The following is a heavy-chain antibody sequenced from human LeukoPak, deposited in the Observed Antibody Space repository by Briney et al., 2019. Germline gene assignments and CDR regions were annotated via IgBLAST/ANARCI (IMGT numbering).Heavy chain of an antibody. J-gene: IGHJ4*02. CDR3: ASYLASGYDRGFDY. Sequence: PSETLSLTCTVSGGSINSYYWSWIRQPAGKGLEWIGRIYTSGSTNYNPSLKSRVTISVDTSKNQFSLKLSSVTAADTAVYYCASYLASGYDRGFDYWGQGTLVTVSS. CDR2: IYTSGST. V-gene: IGHV4-4*07. D-gene: IGHD5-12*01. CDR1: GGSINSYY.